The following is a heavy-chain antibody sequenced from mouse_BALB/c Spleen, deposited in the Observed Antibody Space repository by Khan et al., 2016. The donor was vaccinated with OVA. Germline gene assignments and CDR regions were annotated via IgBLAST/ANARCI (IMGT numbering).Heavy chain of an antibody. V-gene: IGHV1-5*01. CDR1: GYSFTSYW. D-gene: IGHD2-4*01. Sequence: VQLQQSGTVLARPGASVKMSCKASGYSFTSYWMHWVQQRPGQGLEWIGAIYPGNSDTRFNQKFKGQATLTAVTSANTAYMELSSLTNEDSAVYYCSRSYDSYYFDYWGQGTTLTVSS. J-gene: IGHJ2*01. CDR3: SRSYDSYYFDY. CDR2: IYPGNSDT.